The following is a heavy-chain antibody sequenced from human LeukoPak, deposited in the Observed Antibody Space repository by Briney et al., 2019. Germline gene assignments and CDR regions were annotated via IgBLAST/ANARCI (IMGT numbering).Heavy chain of an antibody. J-gene: IGHJ6*04. CDR3: ARGLCSSTSCYYYYGMDV. Sequence: SVKVSCKASGGTVTSFPISWVRQAPGQGLEWMGGIIPFFGKTNYAQKFQGRVTITAHKSTSTAYMELSSLRSEDTAVYYCARGLCSSTSCYYYYGMDVWGKGTTVTVSS. V-gene: IGHV1-69*06. CDR1: GGTVTSFP. CDR2: IIPFFGKT. D-gene: IGHD2-2*01.